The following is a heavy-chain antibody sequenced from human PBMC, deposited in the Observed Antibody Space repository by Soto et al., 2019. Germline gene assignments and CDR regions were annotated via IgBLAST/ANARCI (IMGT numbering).Heavy chain of an antibody. D-gene: IGHD6-13*01. V-gene: IGHV3-30*18. CDR1: GFTFSSYG. CDR3: AKEGAAAGTWDYYYCYGMDV. Sequence: GGSLRLSCAASGFTFSSYGMHWVRQAPGKGLEWVAVISYDGSNKYYADSVKGRFTISRDNSKNTLYLQMNSLRAEDTAVYYCAKEGAAAGTWDYYYCYGMDVWGQGTTVTVSS. J-gene: IGHJ6*02. CDR2: ISYDGSNK.